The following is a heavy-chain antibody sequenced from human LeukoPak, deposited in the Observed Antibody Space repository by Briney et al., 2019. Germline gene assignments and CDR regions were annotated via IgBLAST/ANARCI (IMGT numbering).Heavy chain of an antibody. V-gene: IGHV3-30*18. Sequence: PGGSLRLSCAASGFTFSSYGMHWVRQAPGKGLEWVAVISYDGSNKYYADSVKGRFTISRDNSKNTLYLQMNSLRAEDTAVYYCAKELTGAYYYYGMDVWGQGTTVTVSS. CDR3: AKELTGAYYYYGMDV. J-gene: IGHJ6*02. CDR1: GFTFSSYG. D-gene: IGHD1-20*01. CDR2: ISYDGSNK.